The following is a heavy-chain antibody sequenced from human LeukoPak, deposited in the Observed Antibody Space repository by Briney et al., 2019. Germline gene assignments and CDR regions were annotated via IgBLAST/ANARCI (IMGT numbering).Heavy chain of an antibody. Sequence: SVNVSCKPSGGTFSSYAISWVQQAPGQGLEWMGGIIPIFGPASYEQKFQGRGTITTDQSTSTAYMELSSLRSEDTAVYYCSRDRYCGGDCSDYWGQGTLVTAYS. CDR2: IIPIFGPA. V-gene: IGHV1-69*05. J-gene: IGHJ4*02. CDR3: SRDRYCGGDCSDY. D-gene: IGHD2-21*02. CDR1: GGTFSSYA.